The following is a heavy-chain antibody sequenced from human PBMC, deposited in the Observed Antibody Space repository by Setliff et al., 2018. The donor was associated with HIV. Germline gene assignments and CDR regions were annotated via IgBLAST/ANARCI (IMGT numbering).Heavy chain of an antibody. V-gene: IGHV4-34*01. CDR2: IFHTQNP. Sequence: SETLSLTCAVYNGSFSNYYWTWVRQPPGKGLEWIGEIFHTQNPNYNPSLKSRLTISVDKSKDQLSLKLTSVTAADTALYYCARGGGYYKLDYWGRGTLVTVPQ. J-gene: IGHJ4*02. D-gene: IGHD3-10*01. CDR1: NGSFSNYY. CDR3: ARGGGYYKLDY.